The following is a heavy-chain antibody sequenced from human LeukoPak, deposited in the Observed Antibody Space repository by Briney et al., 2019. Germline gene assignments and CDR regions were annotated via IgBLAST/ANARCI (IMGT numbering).Heavy chain of an antibody. J-gene: IGHJ4*02. CDR2: IKQDGSEK. V-gene: IGHV3-7*05. CDR1: GFTFSSYW. D-gene: IGHD3-10*01. CDR3: ARDRVTMVRGVNYYFDY. Sequence: QPGGSLRLSCAASGFTFSSYWMSWVRQAPGKGLEWVANIKQDGSEKYYVDSVKGRFTISRDNAKNSLYLQMNSLRAEDTAVYYCARDRVTMVRGVNYYFDYWGQGTLVTVSS.